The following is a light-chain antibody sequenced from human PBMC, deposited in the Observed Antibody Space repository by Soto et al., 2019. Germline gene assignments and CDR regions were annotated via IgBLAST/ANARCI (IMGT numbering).Light chain of an antibody. CDR3: QQYYTYWHM. CDR1: QSISDY. J-gene: IGKJ1*01. V-gene: IGKV1-5*02. CDR2: DAS. Sequence: DIQMTQSPSTLSASVGDRVIIICRASQSISDYLAWYQQKPGKAPKLLIYDASNLESGVPSTFSGSGSGTEFTLTISSLQPDDFATYYCQQYYTYWHMFGQGTKVDIK.